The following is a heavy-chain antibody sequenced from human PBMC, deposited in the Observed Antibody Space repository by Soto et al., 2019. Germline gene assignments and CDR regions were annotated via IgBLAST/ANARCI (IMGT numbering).Heavy chain of an antibody. CDR2: IYYSGST. D-gene: IGHD6-13*01. J-gene: IGHJ5*02. Sequence: QLQLQESGPGLVKPSETLFLTGTVSGGAISSSSFHWGWIRHPPGKLLECIGSIYYSGSTYYSPYLTSRVSISVETSPNQFSLKPSSVTAADPAVYYCARREMAAGTDLWFAPWGQGTLVTVAS. CDR3: ARREMAAGTDLWFAP. V-gene: IGHV4-39*01. CDR1: GGAISSSSFH.